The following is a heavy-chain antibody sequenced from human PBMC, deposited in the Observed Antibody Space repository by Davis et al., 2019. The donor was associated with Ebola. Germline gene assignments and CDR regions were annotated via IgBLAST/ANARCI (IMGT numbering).Heavy chain of an antibody. CDR3: ARGFWSGYSDY. V-gene: IGHV3-23*01. CDR2: ISGSGGST. CDR1: GFTFSSYA. D-gene: IGHD3-3*01. J-gene: IGHJ4*02. Sequence: GESLKISCAASGFTFSSYAMSWVRQAPGKGLEWVSAISGSGGSTYYADSVKGRFTISRDNSKNTLYLQMNSLRAEDTAVYYCARGFWSGYSDYWGQGTLVTVSS.